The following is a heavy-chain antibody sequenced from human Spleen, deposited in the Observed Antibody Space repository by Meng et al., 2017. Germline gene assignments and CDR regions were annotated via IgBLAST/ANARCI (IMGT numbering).Heavy chain of an antibody. J-gene: IGHJ4*02. CDR1: GYTFTGDY. V-gene: IGHV1-2*06. Sequence: QVQLVKSGAEGKKPGASVKVACKTSGYTFTGDYMHWVRQAPGQGPEWMGRINPNTGGTNSAQKFQGRVTMTRDTSISTAYMELSRLRSDDTAVYYCARGRIVGGTSSFDYWGLGTLVTVSS. D-gene: IGHD1-26*01. CDR2: INPNTGGT. CDR3: ARGRIVGGTSSFDY.